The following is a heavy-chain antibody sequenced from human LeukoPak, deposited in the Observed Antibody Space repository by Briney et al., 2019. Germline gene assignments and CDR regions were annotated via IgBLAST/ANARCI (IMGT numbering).Heavy chain of an antibody. CDR3: ARAGLVNWNQYCLDY. J-gene: IGHJ4*02. D-gene: IGHD1-1*01. CDR2: IYTSGST. V-gene: IGHV4-4*07. CDR1: GGSISSYY. Sequence: SETLSLTCTVSGGSISSYYWSWIRQPAGKGLEWIGRIYTSGSTNYNPSLKSRVTMSVDSSKNQFSLKLSSVTAADTAVYYCARAGLVNWNQYCLDYWGQGTLVTVSS.